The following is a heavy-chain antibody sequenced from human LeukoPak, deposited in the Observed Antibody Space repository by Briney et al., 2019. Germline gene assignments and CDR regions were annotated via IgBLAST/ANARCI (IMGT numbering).Heavy chain of an antibody. CDR1: GFSFSSFW. Sequence: GGSLRLSCAASGFSFSSFWMHWVRQVPGKGLVWVSRVNSDGTSTNYADSVKGRFTISRDSAENTLYLQMNSLRAEDTAVYYCASAAGGSRNALDIWGQGTMVTVSS. CDR3: ASAAGGSRNALDI. D-gene: IGHD6-13*01. J-gene: IGHJ3*02. CDR2: VNSDGTST. V-gene: IGHV3-74*01.